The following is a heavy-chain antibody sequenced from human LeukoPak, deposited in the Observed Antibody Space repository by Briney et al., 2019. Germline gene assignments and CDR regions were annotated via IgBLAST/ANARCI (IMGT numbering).Heavy chain of an antibody. CDR2: IYNTGRT. CDR1: GGSISSYY. J-gene: IGHJ5*02. Sequence: SETLSLTCTVSGGSISSYYWSWIRQPPGKGLEWIGYIYNTGRTNYNPSLKSRVTLSIDTSMSQFSLHLNSVTAADTAVYYCATTAGRLPDSWFDPWGQGTLVTVSS. CDR3: ATTAGRLPDSWFDP. D-gene: IGHD3-10*01. V-gene: IGHV4-4*08.